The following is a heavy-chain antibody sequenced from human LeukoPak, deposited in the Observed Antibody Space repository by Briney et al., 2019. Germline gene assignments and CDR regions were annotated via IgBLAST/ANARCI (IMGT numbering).Heavy chain of an antibody. D-gene: IGHD3-10*01. J-gene: IGHJ5*02. CDR2: MSRSGDII. V-gene: IGHV3-48*01. CDR1: GFTFSDYN. Sequence: GGSLRLSCAASGFTFSDYNMNWVRQVPGKGLESVSYMSRSGDIIYYADSVKGRFTISRDNAKNSLYLQMNSLRAEDTAVYYCARNRYYYGSRNYGVPTWFDPWGQGTLVTVSS. CDR3: ARNRYYYGSRNYGVPTWFDP.